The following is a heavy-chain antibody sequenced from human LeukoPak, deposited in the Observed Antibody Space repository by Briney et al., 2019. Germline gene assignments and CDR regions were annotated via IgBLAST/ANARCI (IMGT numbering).Heavy chain of an antibody. CDR2: IYYSGST. CDR3: ARLSSSWPFFYYYYGMDV. Sequence: PSETLSLTCTVPGGSISSYYWSWIRQPPGKGLEWIGYIYYSGSTNYNPSLKSRVTISVDTSKNQFSLKLSSVTAADTAVYYCARLSSSWPFFYYYYGMDVWGQGTTVTVSS. D-gene: IGHD6-13*01. J-gene: IGHJ6*02. V-gene: IGHV4-59*01. CDR1: GGSISSYY.